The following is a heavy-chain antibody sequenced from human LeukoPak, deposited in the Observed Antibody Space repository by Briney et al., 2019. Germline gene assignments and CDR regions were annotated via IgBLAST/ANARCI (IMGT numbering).Heavy chain of an antibody. CDR3: ARAPATSYLVDY. CDR2: ISTSSSYI. V-gene: IGHV3-21*01. D-gene: IGHD3-16*02. CDR1: GFTFSSYG. Sequence: GGSLRLSCAASGFTFSSYGMNWVRQAPGKGLEWVSSISTSSSYIYYADSVKGRFTISGDNAKKSLHLQMNSLRAEDTAVYYCARAPATSYLVDYWGQGTLVTVSS. J-gene: IGHJ4*02.